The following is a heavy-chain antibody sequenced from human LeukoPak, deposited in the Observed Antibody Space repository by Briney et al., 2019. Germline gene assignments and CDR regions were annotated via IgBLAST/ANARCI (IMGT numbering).Heavy chain of an antibody. D-gene: IGHD6-6*01. CDR1: GGSISSGDYY. Sequence: SETLSLTCTVSGGSISSGDYYWSWIRQPPGKGLEWIGYIYYSGSTYYNPSLKSRVTISVDTSKNQFSLKLSSVTAADTAVYYCAREAAARLAFIGYWGQGTLVTVSS. V-gene: IGHV4-30-4*08. J-gene: IGHJ4*02. CDR2: IYYSGST. CDR3: AREAAARLAFIGY.